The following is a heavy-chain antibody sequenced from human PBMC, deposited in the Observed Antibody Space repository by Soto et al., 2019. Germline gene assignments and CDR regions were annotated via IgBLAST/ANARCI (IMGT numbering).Heavy chain of an antibody. CDR3: ARQGSQYGSGNYLH. D-gene: IGHD3-10*01. J-gene: IGHJ4*02. Sequence: QVQLVQSGAEVKKPGASVKVSCKASGYTITSYNINWVRQAPGQGLEWMGWMNPNTGETGSTEKFXGXAXXTRDISEATAYMELSSLTSDDTGVYYCARQGSQYGSGNYLHWGQGTLVTVSS. CDR1: GYTITSYN. V-gene: IGHV1-8*01. CDR2: MNPNTGET.